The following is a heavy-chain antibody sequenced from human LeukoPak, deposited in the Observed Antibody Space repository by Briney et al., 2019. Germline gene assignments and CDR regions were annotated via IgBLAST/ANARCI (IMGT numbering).Heavy chain of an antibody. CDR3: ARSRLGLWLSVIDY. CDR1: GFGFDLFS. D-gene: IGHD3-9*01. V-gene: IGHV3-30-3*01. J-gene: IGHJ4*02. CDR2: TSHDETTK. Sequence: PGGSLDLSWKAPGFGFDLFSLYWIRKPPDKGLEWLPVTSHDETTKLYADFVKGRFTISRDNSKNTLYLQMNSLKLDDTAFYFCARSRLGLWLSVIDYWGQGTLVTVSA.